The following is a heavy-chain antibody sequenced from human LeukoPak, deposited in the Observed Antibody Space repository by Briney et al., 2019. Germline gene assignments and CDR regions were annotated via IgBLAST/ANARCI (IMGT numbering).Heavy chain of an antibody. V-gene: IGHV5-51*01. CDR3: ARNLVSHSGWHNYAFDV. D-gene: IGHD6-19*01. J-gene: IGHJ3*01. CDR1: GYSFSSFW. CDR2: IYPMDSET. Sequence: GESLRISCKGFGYSFSSFWIAWVRQMPGKGPEWMGTIYPMDSETKYSPAFQGQVTISVDKSINTAFLQWRSLKASDSAKYFCARNLVSHSGWHNYAFDVWGQGTVVTVSS.